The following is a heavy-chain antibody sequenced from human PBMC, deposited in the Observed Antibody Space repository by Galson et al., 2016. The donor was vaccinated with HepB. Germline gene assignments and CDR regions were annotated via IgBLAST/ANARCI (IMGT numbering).Heavy chain of an antibody. D-gene: IGHD3-22*01. Sequence: SLRLSCAASGFTFNKYAMNWVRQAPGKGLECVSYISSGSQTIYYADSVKGRFTISRDNANNSLYLQMDSLRDDDTAVYYCARVYYDRSGYSHLDQWGQGTLVTVSS. CDR2: ISSGSQTI. CDR1: GFTFNKYA. V-gene: IGHV3-48*02. CDR3: ARVYYDRSGYSHLDQ. J-gene: IGHJ4*02.